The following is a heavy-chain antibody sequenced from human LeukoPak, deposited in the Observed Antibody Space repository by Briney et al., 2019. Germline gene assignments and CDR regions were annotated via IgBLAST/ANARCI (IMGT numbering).Heavy chain of an antibody. CDR2: ISSSRSYI. Sequence: GGSLRLSCAASGFTFSSYSMNWVRQAPGKGLEWVSSISSSRSYIYYADSVRGRFTISRDNAKNSLYLQMNSLRAEDTAVYYCARDSSGRNFDYWGQGTLVTVSS. D-gene: IGHD3-22*01. CDR1: GFTFSSYS. V-gene: IGHV3-21*01. J-gene: IGHJ4*02. CDR3: ARDSSGRNFDY.